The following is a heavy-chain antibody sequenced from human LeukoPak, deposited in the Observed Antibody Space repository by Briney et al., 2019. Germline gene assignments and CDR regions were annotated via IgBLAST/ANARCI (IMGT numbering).Heavy chain of an antibody. CDR1: GGSFSGYY. D-gene: IGHD3-22*01. V-gene: IGHV4-34*01. CDR2: INHSGST. Sequence: SETLSLTCAVYGGSFSGYYWSWIRQPPGKGLEWIGEINHSGSTNYNPSLKSRVTMSVDTSKNQFSLKLSSVTAADTAVYYCASGGVNYYDSSGYFHPLDYWGQGTLVTVSS. CDR3: ASGGVNYYDSSGYFHPLDY. J-gene: IGHJ4*02.